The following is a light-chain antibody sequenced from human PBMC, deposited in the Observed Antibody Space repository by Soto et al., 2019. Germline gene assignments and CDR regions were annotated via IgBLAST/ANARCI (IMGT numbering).Light chain of an antibody. V-gene: IGKV1-5*03. CDR3: QQSNNYPWT. J-gene: IGKJ1*01. CDR1: QYIHNY. Sequence: DIQMTQSPSTLSASVGDRVTITCRASQYIHNYLAWYQQKPGEAPKLLIYEAANLESGVPSRFSGSGTGTELTLTISRLQPDDFATYYCQQSNNYPWTFGQGTRVDI. CDR2: EAA.